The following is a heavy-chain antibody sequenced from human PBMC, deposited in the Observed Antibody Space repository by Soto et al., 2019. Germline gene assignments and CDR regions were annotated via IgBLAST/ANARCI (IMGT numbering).Heavy chain of an antibody. J-gene: IGHJ5*02. Sequence: PSETLSLTCTVSGGSISSSSYYWGWIRQPPGKGLEWIGSIHYSGSTYYNPSLKSRVTISVDTSKNQFSLKLSSVTAADTAVYYCEIIGDCTNGVCSSAIDTWGQGT. D-gene: IGHD2-8*01. CDR3: EIIGDCTNGVCSSAIDT. CDR1: GGSISSSSYY. CDR2: IHYSGST. V-gene: IGHV4-39*01.